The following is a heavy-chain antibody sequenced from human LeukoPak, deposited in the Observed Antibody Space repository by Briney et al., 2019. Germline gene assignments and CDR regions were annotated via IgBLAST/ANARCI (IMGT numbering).Heavy chain of an antibody. D-gene: IGHD1-26*01. Sequence: ASVKVSCKASGYTFTSYGISWVRQAPGQGLEWMGIINPSGGSTSYAQKFQGRVTMTRDTSTSTVYVELSSLRSEDTAVYYCARDPRGGSYYFDYWGQGTLVTVSS. CDR3: ARDPRGGSYYFDY. CDR2: INPSGGST. J-gene: IGHJ4*02. CDR1: GYTFTSYG. V-gene: IGHV1-46*01.